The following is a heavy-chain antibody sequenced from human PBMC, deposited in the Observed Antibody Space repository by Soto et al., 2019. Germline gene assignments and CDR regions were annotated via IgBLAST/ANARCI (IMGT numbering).Heavy chain of an antibody. D-gene: IGHD3-22*01. CDR3: AADGHYYDSSGLPHDAFDI. CDR1: GFTFTSSA. CDR2: IVVGSGNT. J-gene: IGHJ3*02. Sequence: SVKVSCKAPGFTFTSSALQWVRQARGQRLEWIGWIVVGSGNTNYAQKFQERVTITRDMSTSTAYMELSSLRSEDTAVYYCAADGHYYDSSGLPHDAFDIWGQGTMVTVSS. V-gene: IGHV1-58*01.